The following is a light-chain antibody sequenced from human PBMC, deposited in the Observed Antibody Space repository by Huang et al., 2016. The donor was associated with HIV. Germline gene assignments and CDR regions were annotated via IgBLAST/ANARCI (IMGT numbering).Light chain of an antibody. Sequence: EIVLTQSPATLSLSPGERATLSCRASQSVSSYLAWYQQKPGQAPRLLIYDASNRAPGSPARFSGSGSGTDFTLTISSLDPEEFAVYYCQQRSNWPLTFGGGTKVEIK. J-gene: IGKJ4*01. V-gene: IGKV3-11*01. CDR1: QSVSSY. CDR2: DAS. CDR3: QQRSNWPLT.